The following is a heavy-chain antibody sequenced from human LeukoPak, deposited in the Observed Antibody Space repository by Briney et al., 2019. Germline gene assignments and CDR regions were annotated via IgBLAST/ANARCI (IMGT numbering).Heavy chain of an antibody. V-gene: IGHV1-18*01. J-gene: IGHJ3*02. CDR3: ARGLDYGGNTLVLSASDM. CDR1: GSTFTNYG. CDR2: ISVYNGNT. Sequence: ASVKVSCKASGSTFTNYGISWVRQAPGRGLEWMGWISVYNGNTKYAQNLQGRATMTTDTSTSTAYMELRSLRSDDTAVYYCARGLDYGGNTLVLSASDMWGQGTMVTVSS. D-gene: IGHD4-23*01.